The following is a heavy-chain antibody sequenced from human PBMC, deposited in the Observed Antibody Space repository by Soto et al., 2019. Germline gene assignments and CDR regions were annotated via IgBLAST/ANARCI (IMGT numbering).Heavy chain of an antibody. Sequence: GKGREWVANIKQDGSETYYVDSAKGRFTISRDNAKNSLYLQMNSLRAEDTAVYYCERVDWNLGWADYWGQGTLVTVSS. D-gene: IGHD1-1*01. J-gene: IGHJ4*02. CDR2: IKQDGSET. V-gene: IGHV3-7*01. CDR3: ERVDWNLGWADY.